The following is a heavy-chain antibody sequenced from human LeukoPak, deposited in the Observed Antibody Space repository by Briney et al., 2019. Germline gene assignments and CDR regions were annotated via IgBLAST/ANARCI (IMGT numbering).Heavy chain of an antibody. D-gene: IGHD6-19*01. CDR3: ARANRYSSGWFDY. CDR1: GGSISSYY. J-gene: IGHJ4*02. CDR2: IYYSGST. V-gene: IGHV4-59*01. Sequence: SETLSLTCTVSGGSISSYYWSWIRQPPGKGLEWIGYIYYSGSTNYNPSLKSRVTISVDTSKNQFSLKLSSVVAADTAVYYCARANRYSSGWFDYWGQGTLVTVSS.